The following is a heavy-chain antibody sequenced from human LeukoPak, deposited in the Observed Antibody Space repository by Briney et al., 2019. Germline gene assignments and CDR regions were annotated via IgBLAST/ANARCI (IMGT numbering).Heavy chain of an antibody. Sequence: GRSLRLSCAASGFTFSSYAMHWVRQAPGKGLEWVAVISYDGSNKYYADSVKGRFTISRDNAKNSLYLQMNSLRAEDTAVYYCARDAPAVGYCSSTSCYPDYWGQGTLVTVSS. CDR3: ARDAPAVGYCSSTSCYPDY. CDR1: GFTFSSYA. V-gene: IGHV3-30-3*01. CDR2: ISYDGSNK. J-gene: IGHJ4*02. D-gene: IGHD2-2*01.